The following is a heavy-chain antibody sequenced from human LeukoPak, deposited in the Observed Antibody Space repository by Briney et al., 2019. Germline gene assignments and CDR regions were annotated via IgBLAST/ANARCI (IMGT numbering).Heavy chain of an antibody. J-gene: IGHJ3*02. CDR3: ARVYWNPYAFDI. CDR1: GGSISSGGYY. CDR2: IYHSGST. D-gene: IGHD1-1*01. V-gene: IGHV4-30-2*01. Sequence: SETLSLTFTVSGGSISSGGYYWSWIRQPPGKGLEWIGYIYHSGSTYYNPSLKSRVTISVDRSKNQFSLKLSSVTAADTAVYYCARVYWNPYAFDIWGQGTMVTVSS.